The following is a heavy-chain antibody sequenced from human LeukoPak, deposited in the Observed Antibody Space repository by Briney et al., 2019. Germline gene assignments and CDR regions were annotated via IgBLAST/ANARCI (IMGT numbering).Heavy chain of an antibody. Sequence: ASVKVSCKASGYTFTSYGISWVRQAPGQGLEWMGWISAYNGNTNYAQKLQGRVTMTTDTSTSTAYMELRSLRSDDTALYYCAQRLGDSSGWPLNYWGQGTLVTVSS. CDR3: AQRLGDSSGWPLNY. CDR1: GYTFTSYG. V-gene: IGHV1-18*01. D-gene: IGHD6-19*01. CDR2: ISAYNGNT. J-gene: IGHJ4*02.